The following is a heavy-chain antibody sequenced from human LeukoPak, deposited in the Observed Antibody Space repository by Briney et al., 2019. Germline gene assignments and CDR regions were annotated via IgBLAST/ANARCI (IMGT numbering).Heavy chain of an antibody. Sequence: SGGSLRLSCAASGFTFSIYWMHWVRQAPGKGLVWVSRINSDASSTTYADSVKGRFTISRGTARNTLYLQMNSLRAEDTAVYYCARVGYSYGSYYFDYWGQGTLVTVSS. CDR2: INSDASST. CDR3: ARVGYSYGSYYFDY. CDR1: GFTFSIYW. J-gene: IGHJ4*02. D-gene: IGHD5-18*01. V-gene: IGHV3-74*01.